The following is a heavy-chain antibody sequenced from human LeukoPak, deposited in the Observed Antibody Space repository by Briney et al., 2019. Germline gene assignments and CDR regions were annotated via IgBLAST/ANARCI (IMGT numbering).Heavy chain of an antibody. D-gene: IGHD1-26*01. CDR2: IYSGGST. CDR3: AKDGPSGELLAYYFDY. Sequence: GGPLRLSCAASGFTVSSNYMSWVRQAPGKGLEWVSVIYSGGSTYYADSVKGRFTISRDNSKNTLYLQMNSLRADDTAVYYCAKDGPSGELLAYYFDYWGQGTLVTVSA. V-gene: IGHV3-53*05. CDR1: GFTVSSNY. J-gene: IGHJ4*02.